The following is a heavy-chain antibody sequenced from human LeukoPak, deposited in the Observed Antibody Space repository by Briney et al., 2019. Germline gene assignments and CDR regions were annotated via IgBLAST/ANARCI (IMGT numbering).Heavy chain of an antibody. V-gene: IGHV4-34*01. CDR3: ARRILPFDY. J-gene: IGHJ4*02. CDR1: GGSFSGYY. CDR2: INHSGST. Sequence: KPSETLSLTCAVYGGSFSGYYWSWIRQPPGKGLEWIGGINHSGSTNYNPSLKSRVTISVDTSKNQFSLKQSSVTAADTAVYYCARRILPFDYWGQGTLVTVSS.